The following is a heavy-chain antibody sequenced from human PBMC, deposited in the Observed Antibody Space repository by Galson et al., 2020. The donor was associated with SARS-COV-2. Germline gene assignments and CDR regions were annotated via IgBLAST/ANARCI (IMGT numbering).Heavy chain of an antibody. Sequence: GGSLRLSCPASGFTFSNYAMHWVRQAPGKGLEYVSGISNSGGNTYYADSVKGRFTISRDNSKDTLYLQMSSLRPEDTAVYYCVKEGRTGWYYVDSWGQGTLVTVSS. CDR1: GFTFSNYA. CDR2: ISNSGGNT. V-gene: IGHV3-64D*08. J-gene: IGHJ4*02. D-gene: IGHD6-19*01. CDR3: VKEGRTGWYYVDS.